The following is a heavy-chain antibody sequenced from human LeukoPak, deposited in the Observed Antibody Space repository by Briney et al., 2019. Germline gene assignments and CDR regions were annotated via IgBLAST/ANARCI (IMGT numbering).Heavy chain of an antibody. Sequence: GASVKVSCKASGYTFTSYGISWVRQAPGQGLEWMGWMNPNSGGTNYAQKFQGRVTMTRDTSISTAYMELSRLRSDDTAVYYCARETRVTYYGSGSYPFDYWGQGTLVTVSS. CDR2: MNPNSGGT. CDR1: GYTFTSYG. J-gene: IGHJ4*02. CDR3: ARETRVTYYGSGSYPFDY. V-gene: IGHV1-2*02. D-gene: IGHD3-10*01.